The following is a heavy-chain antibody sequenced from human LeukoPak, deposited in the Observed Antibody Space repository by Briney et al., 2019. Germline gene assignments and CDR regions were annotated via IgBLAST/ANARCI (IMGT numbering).Heavy chain of an antibody. Sequence: GGSLRLSCAASGFTFSSYAMSWVRQAPGKGLEWVSAISGSGGSTYYADSVKGRFTISRDNSKNMLYLQMNSLRAEDTAVYYCAKSLRGIAAAGTIWYFDLWGRGTLVTVSS. V-gene: IGHV3-23*01. D-gene: IGHD6-13*01. CDR1: GFTFSSYA. J-gene: IGHJ2*01. CDR3: AKSLRGIAAAGTIWYFDL. CDR2: ISGSGGST.